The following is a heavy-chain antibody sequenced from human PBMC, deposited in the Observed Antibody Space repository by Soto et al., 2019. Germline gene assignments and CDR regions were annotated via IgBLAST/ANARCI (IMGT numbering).Heavy chain of an antibody. CDR1: WFSLPPRGVG. CDR2: IYWDDDE. V-gene: IGHV2-5*02. D-gene: IGHD1-26*01. CDR3: AHRIVSGDGWFDP. Sequence: GPTMVNRTATRTLTCTFSWFSLPPRGVGVGWIRQTPGQALGWLALIYWDDDERYSPSLKSRLTITKDTTENQVVLTMTNMDHIDTATYVCAHRIVSGDGWFDPWGQGTLVTVSS. J-gene: IGHJ5*02.